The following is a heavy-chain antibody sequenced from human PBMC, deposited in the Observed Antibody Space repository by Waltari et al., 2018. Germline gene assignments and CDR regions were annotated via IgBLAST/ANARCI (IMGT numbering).Heavy chain of an antibody. D-gene: IGHD6-6*01. CDR3: ARGGLARPALVY. V-gene: IGHV4-34*02. J-gene: IGHJ4*02. Sequence: QVQLQQWGAGLLKPSETLSLTCAVDGASFSGFYWSWVRQPPGKGLEWIGEISHSGSSTYNPALKSRVTISAGSSKNQFSLNLTSVTAADTAIYFCARGGLARPALVYWGQGTLVTVSS. CDR1: GASFSGFY. CDR2: ISHSGSS.